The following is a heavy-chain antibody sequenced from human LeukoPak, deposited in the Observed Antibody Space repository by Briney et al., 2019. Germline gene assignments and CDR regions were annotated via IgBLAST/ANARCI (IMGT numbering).Heavy chain of an antibody. CDR3: AKDLSVVGAHDSFEV. J-gene: IGHJ3*01. V-gene: IGHV3-30*18. Sequence: GGSLRLSCAASGFSFSTYGMHWVRQAPGKGLEWLTVISYDGNTIYYADSVKGRFTISRDNSKNTLYVQMNNLRIEDTAVYYCAKDLSVVGAHDSFEVWGQGTMVTVSS. D-gene: IGHD1-26*01. CDR2: ISYDGNTI. CDR1: GFSFSTYG.